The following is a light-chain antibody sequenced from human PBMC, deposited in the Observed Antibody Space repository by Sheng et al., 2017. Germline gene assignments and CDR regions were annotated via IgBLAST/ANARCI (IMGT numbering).Light chain of an antibody. CDR2: KAS. J-gene: IGKJ4*01. V-gene: IGKV1-12*01. Sequence: DIQMTQSPSSLSASVGDRVTITCRASQSISSWLAWYQQKPGKAPKLLIYKASTLQSGVPSRFSGSGYGTDFTFTINSLQPEDFATYYCQQASNFPLTFGGGTKVEIK. CDR1: QSISSW. CDR3: QQASNFPLT.